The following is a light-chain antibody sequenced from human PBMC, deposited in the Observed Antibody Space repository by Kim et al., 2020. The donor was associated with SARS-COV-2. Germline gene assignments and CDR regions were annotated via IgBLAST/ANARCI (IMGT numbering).Light chain of an antibody. Sequence: RASSNCQSSQTVLYSSNNKNYLAWYQQKPGQPPKLLIYWASTRESGVPDRFSGSGSGTDFTLTISSLQAEDVAVYYCQQYYSSPVTFGQGTKLEI. CDR1: QTVLYSSNNKNY. CDR2: WAS. V-gene: IGKV4-1*01. CDR3: QQYYSSPVT. J-gene: IGKJ2*01.